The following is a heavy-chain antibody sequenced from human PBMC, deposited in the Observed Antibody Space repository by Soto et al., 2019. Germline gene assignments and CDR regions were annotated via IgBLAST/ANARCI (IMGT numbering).Heavy chain of an antibody. D-gene: IGHD2-2*01. CDR3: LVVPAAGRGYYYYYMDV. J-gene: IGHJ6*03. V-gene: IGHV3-7*01. Sequence: GGSLRLSCAASGFTFSSYWMSWVRQAPGKGLEWVANIKQDGSEKYYVDSVKGRFTISRDNAKNSLYLQMNSLRAEDTAVYYCLVVPAAGRGYYYYYMDVWGKGTTVTVSS. CDR2: IKQDGSEK. CDR1: GFTFSSYW.